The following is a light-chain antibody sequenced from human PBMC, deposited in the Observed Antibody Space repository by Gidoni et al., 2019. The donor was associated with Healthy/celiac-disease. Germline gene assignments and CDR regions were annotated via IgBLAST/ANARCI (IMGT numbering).Light chain of an antibody. CDR1: RLRSYY. V-gene: IGLV3-19*01. J-gene: IGLJ2*01. Sequence: SSDLTPAPRVSVALGQTVRITCQGDRLRSYYASWYQQKPGQAPGFVMYGKDNRPSGIPDRFSGSSSGNTASLTITGGQAEDEADYYCNSRDSSGKHVVFGGGTKLTVL. CDR3: NSRDSSGKHVV. CDR2: GKD.